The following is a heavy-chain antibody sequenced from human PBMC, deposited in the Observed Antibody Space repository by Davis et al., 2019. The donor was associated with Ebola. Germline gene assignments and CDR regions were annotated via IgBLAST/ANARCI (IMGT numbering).Heavy chain of an antibody. CDR1: GFTFSTYW. J-gene: IGHJ6*02. CDR3: ARVSIGGMDV. D-gene: IGHD3-10*01. CDR2: INSDGSST. Sequence: GESLKISCAASGFTFSTYWMHWVRQAPGKGLAWVSRINSDGSSTSYADSVKGRFTISRDNAKNTLYLQMNSLRAEDTAVYYCARVSIGGMDVWGQGTTVTVSS. V-gene: IGHV3-74*01.